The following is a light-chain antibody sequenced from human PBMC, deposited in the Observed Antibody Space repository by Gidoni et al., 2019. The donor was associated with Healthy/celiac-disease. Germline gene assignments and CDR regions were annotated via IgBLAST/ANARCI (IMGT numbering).Light chain of an antibody. CDR1: SSDVGGYNY. V-gene: IGLV2-11*01. CDR2: DVS. Sequence: QSALTQPRSVSGSPGPSVTISCTGTSSDVGGYNYVSWYQQHPGKAPKLMIYDVSKRPSGVPDRFSGSKSGNTASLTISGLQAEDEADYYCCSYAGSYTLGGVFGGGTKLTVL. CDR3: CSYAGSYTLGGV. J-gene: IGLJ2*01.